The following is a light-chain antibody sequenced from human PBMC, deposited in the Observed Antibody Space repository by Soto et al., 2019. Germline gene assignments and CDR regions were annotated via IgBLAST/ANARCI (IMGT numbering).Light chain of an antibody. CDR3: SSYAGSNNFV. Sequence: QSALTQPPSASGSPGQSVTISCTGTSSDIGAYIYVSWYQQHPGKAPKLMISEVSRRPSGVPERFSSSKSGNTASLTVSGLQADDEAHYYCSSYAGSNNFVFGTGTNVTVL. J-gene: IGLJ1*01. CDR1: SSDIGAYIY. V-gene: IGLV2-8*01. CDR2: EVS.